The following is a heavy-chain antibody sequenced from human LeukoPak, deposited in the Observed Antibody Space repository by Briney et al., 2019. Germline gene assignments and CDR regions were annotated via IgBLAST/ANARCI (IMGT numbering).Heavy chain of an antibody. J-gene: IGHJ3*01. CDR1: GVSISSYY. D-gene: IGHD2-15*01. V-gene: IGHV4-4*07. CDR3: ARGRYCSADISSGGDAFDL. Sequence: SETLSLTCTVSGVSISSYYWSWIRQPAGEGLEWIGRVYARGNTNYSPSLKSRVTMSVDTSKSQFSLRLRSVSAADTAVYYCARGRYCSADISSGGDAFDLWGQGTLVSVSS. CDR2: VYARGNT.